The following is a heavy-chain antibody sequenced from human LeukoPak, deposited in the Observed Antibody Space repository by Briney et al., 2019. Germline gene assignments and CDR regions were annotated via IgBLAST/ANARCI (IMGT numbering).Heavy chain of an antibody. CDR1: GGSISDHY. CDR2: ISSSGAT. V-gene: IGHV4-59*11. CDR3: ARGKYYFDY. Sequence: SETLSLTCIVSGGSISDHYCNWIRQPPGKGLEWIGYISSSGATKYNPSLKSRVTTSVDTSKNQFSLRLSSVTAADTAVYYCARGKYYFDYWGQGTLVTVSS. J-gene: IGHJ4*02.